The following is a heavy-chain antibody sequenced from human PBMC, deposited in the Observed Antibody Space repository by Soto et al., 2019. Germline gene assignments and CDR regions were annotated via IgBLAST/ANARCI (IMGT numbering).Heavy chain of an antibody. Sequence: QLQLQESGPGLVKPSETLSLTCTVSGGSISSSSYYWGWIRQPPGKGLEWIGSINYSGRTYYNPSLQRRLTRSVDTSKNQFSLKLSSVTAADTVVYYCARLLLYASGSRVYFDSWGQGTLVTVSS. CDR2: INYSGRT. CDR1: GGSISSSSYY. J-gene: IGHJ4*02. V-gene: IGHV4-39*01. CDR3: ARLLLYASGSRVYFDS. D-gene: IGHD3-10*01.